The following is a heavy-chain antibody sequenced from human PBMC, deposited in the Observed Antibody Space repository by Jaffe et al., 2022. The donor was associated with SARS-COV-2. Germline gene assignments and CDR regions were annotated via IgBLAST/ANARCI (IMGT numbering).Heavy chain of an antibody. V-gene: IGHV3-43*01. CDR3: AKARSTAMVDYYYGMDV. CDR2: ISWDGGST. CDR1: GFTFDDYT. Sequence: EVQLVESGGVVVQPGGSLRLSCAASGFTFDDYTMHWVRQAPGKGLEWVSLISWDGGSTYYADSVKGRFTISRDNSKNSLYLQMNSLRTEDTALYYCAKARSTAMVDYYYGMDVWGQGTTVTVSS. J-gene: IGHJ6*02. D-gene: IGHD5-18*01.